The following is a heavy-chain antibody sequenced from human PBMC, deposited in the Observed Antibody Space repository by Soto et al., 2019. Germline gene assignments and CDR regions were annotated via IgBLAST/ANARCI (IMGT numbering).Heavy chain of an antibody. Sequence: QLQLQESGPGLVKPSETLSLTCTVSGASITSGDYYWGWIRQPPGKGLEWIGNFYYSGTYYNPSLKSRVTIFPDTSKNQFSLKLNSVTAADTAVYYCTEWSRDSWGQGTLVTVSS. CDR2: FYYSGT. D-gene: IGHD3-3*01. CDR1: GASITSGDYY. J-gene: IGHJ5*02. V-gene: IGHV4-39*01. CDR3: TEWSRDS.